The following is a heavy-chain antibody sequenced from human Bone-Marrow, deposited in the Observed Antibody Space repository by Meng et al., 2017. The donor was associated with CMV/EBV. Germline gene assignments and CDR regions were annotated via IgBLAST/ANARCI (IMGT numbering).Heavy chain of an antibody. Sequence: GESLKISCAASGFTFSDYYMSWIRQAPGKGLEWVSYISSSGSTIYYADSVKGRFTISRDNAKNSLYLQMNSLRAEDTAVYYCARELGRPPYQLLFGVGYYFDYLGQGTLVTVSS. D-gene: IGHD2-2*01. CDR3: ARELGRPPYQLLFGVGYYFDY. V-gene: IGHV3-11*04. CDR1: GFTFSDYY. J-gene: IGHJ4*02. CDR2: ISSSGSTI.